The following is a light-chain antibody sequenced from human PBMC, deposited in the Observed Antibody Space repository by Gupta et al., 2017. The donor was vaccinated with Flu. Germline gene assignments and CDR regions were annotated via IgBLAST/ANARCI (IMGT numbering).Light chain of an antibody. J-gene: IGKJ4*01. CDR2: DAS. CDR1: QVITRY. CDR3: QQYDNLPLT. V-gene: IGKV1-33*01. Sequence: GDRVNITCRASQVITRYLNWYQQKPGKAPRLLIYDASSLQAGVPSRFSGSASGTEYTLTISSLQSEDVATYYCQQYDNLPLTYGGGTRVDIK.